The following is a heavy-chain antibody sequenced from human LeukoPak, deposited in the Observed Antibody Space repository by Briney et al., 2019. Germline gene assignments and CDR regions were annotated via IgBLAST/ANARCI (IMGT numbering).Heavy chain of an antibody. D-gene: IGHD3-3*01. Sequence: ASVKVSCKASGYTFTGYCIHWVRQAPRQGLEWMGWINPNSGDTKYAQKFQGRVTVTRDASITTAYMELSRLRSDDTAVYYCARVLLMNDFWSGSDYWGQGTLVTVSS. CDR1: GYTFTGYC. CDR3: ARVLLMNDFWSGSDY. CDR2: INPNSGDT. V-gene: IGHV1-2*02. J-gene: IGHJ4*02.